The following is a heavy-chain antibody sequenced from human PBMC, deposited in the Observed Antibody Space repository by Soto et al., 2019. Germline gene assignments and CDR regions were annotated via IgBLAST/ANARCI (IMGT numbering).Heavy chain of an antibody. CDR3: AREKGDSSGYYPTYGMDV. Sequence: GRSLRLSCAASGFPFSSYAMHWVRQAPGKGLEWVAVISYDGSNKYYADSVKGRFTISRDNSKNTLYLQMNSLRAEDTAVYYCAREKGDSSGYYPTYGMDVWGQGTTVTVSS. D-gene: IGHD3-22*01. CDR2: ISYDGSNK. V-gene: IGHV3-30-3*01. CDR1: GFPFSSYA. J-gene: IGHJ6*02.